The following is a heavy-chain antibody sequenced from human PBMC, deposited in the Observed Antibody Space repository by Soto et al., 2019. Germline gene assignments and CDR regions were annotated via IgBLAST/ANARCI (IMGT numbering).Heavy chain of an antibody. CDR3: GTDLLGSRGHLDN. D-gene: IGHD7-27*01. J-gene: IGHJ4*02. CDR1: GFVFSSFD. CDR2: IRYDGGKT. Sequence: GGSLRLSCAASGFVFSSFDMNWVRQAPGKGLEWVAHIRYDGGKTYYADSVKGRFTISRDNSRNTLYLQMNSLRAEDTAVYHCGTDLLGSRGHLDNWGQGTLVTVSS. V-gene: IGHV3-30*02.